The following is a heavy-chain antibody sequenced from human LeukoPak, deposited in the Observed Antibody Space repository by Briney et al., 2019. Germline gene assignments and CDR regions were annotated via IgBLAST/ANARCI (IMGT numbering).Heavy chain of an antibody. CDR1: GGSISSSSYY. J-gene: IGHJ4*02. CDR2: IYYSGST. Sequence: SETLSLTCTVSGGSISSSSYYWGWIRQPPGKGLEWIGSIYYSGSTYYNPSLKSRVTISVDTSKNQVSLKLSSVTAADTAVYYCARSDIWGSYRFLDYWGQGALVTVSS. V-gene: IGHV4-39*07. D-gene: IGHD3-16*02. CDR3: ARSDIWGSYRFLDY.